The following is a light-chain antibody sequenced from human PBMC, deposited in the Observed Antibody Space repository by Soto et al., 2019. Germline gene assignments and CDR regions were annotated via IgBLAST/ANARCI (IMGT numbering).Light chain of an antibody. CDR3: QQSDSSPLLK. CDR2: GAS. CDR1: QSLTY. Sequence: EIVLTQSPGTLSLSPGERVTLSCRASQSLTYLAWYQQKPGQAPRLLIYGASNRAIGIPDRFRGSGFGTDFTITITSLVPEDFALYDYQQSDSSPLLKFGGRTRVDIK. V-gene: IGKV3-20*01. J-gene: IGKJ4*01.